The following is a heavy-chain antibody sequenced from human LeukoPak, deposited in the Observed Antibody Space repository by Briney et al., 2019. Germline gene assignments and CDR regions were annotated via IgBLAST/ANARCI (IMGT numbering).Heavy chain of an antibody. CDR1: GFSLSTSGVG. Sequence: SGPTLVKPTQTLTLTCTFSGFSLSTSGVGVGWIRQPPGRAPEWLALIYWDDDKRYSPSLKTRLTITKDTSKNQVVLTMTNVDPVDTGTYYCAHLAARYFEYYFDFWGQGTLVIVSS. CDR3: AHLAARYFEYYFDF. D-gene: IGHD3-9*01. J-gene: IGHJ4*02. V-gene: IGHV2-5*02. CDR2: IYWDDDK.